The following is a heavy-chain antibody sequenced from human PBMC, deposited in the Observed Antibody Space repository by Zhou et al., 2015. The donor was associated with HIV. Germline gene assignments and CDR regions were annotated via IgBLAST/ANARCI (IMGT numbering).Heavy chain of an antibody. J-gene: IGHJ4*02. CDR1: GGTFSSYA. D-gene: IGHD3-22*01. CDR3: APSKVFDSSGSMDDFDY. Sequence: QVQLVQSGAEVKKPGSSVKVSCKASGGTFSSYAISWVRQAPGQGLEWMGGIIPIFGTANYAQKFQGRVTITADESTSTAYMELSSLRSEDTAVYYCAPSKVFDSSGSMDDFDYWGQGTLVTVSS. V-gene: IGHV1-69*01. CDR2: IIPIFGTA.